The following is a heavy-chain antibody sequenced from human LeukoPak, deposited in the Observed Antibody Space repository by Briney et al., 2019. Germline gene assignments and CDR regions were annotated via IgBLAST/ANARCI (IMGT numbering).Heavy chain of an antibody. Sequence: PSETLSLTCTVSGGSISSSGYCWGWIRQPPGKGLEWIGTMYYSGSTYYNPSLKSRVTISVDTSKNQFSLKLSSVTAADTAVYYCARQKTSGYLPWYFDLWGRGTLVTVSS. CDR3: ARQKTSGYLPWYFDL. D-gene: IGHD3-22*01. V-gene: IGHV4-39*07. J-gene: IGHJ2*01. CDR1: GGSISSSGYC. CDR2: MYYSGST.